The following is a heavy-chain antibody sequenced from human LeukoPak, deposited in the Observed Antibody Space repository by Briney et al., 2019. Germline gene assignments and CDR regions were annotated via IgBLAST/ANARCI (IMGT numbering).Heavy chain of an antibody. CDR3: ARDPEETGPNYYGSGLTAHFDY. D-gene: IGHD3-10*01. Sequence: SETLSLTCTVSGYSISSGYYWGWIRQPPGKGLEWIGSIYHSGSTYYNPSLKSRVTISVDTSKNQFSLKLSSVTAADTAVYYCARDPEETGPNYYGSGLTAHFDYWGQGTLVTVSS. V-gene: IGHV4-38-2*02. J-gene: IGHJ4*02. CDR2: IYHSGST. CDR1: GYSISSGYY.